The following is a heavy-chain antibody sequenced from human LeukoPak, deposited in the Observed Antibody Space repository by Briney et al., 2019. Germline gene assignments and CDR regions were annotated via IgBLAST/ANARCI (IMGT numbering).Heavy chain of an antibody. D-gene: IGHD6-19*01. CDR1: GGSIRSSNYY. V-gene: IGHV4-39*07. Sequence: PSETLSLTCTVSGGSIRSSNYYWGWIRQPPGKGLQWIGSIYYSGSTYYNPSLKSRVTISVDTSKNQFSLKLSSVTAADTAVYYCATLRKEAVAYYYYYYMDVWGKGTTVTISS. CDR2: IYYSGST. CDR3: ATLRKEAVAYYYYYYMDV. J-gene: IGHJ6*03.